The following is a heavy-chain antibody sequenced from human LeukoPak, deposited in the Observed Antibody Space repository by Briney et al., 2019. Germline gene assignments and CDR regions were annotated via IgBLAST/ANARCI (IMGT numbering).Heavy chain of an antibody. CDR1: GGSISSGDYY. V-gene: IGHV4-30-4*08. Sequence: SETLSLTCTVSGGSISSGDYYWSWIRQPPGKGLEWIGYIYYSGSTYYNPSLKSRVTISVDTSKNQFSLKLSSVTAADTAVYYCATYEYYDFWSGYQDYYYMDVCGKGTTVTVSS. J-gene: IGHJ6*03. D-gene: IGHD3-3*01. CDR3: ATYEYYDFWSGYQDYYYMDV. CDR2: IYYSGST.